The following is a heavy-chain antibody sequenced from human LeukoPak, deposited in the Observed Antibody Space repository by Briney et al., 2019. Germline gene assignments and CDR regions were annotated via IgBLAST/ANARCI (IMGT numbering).Heavy chain of an antibody. D-gene: IGHD4-17*01. CDR2: MYSSGTT. CDR3: ATSPVTTWWFDP. V-gene: IGHV4-59*10. Sequence: SETLSLTCAVYGGSFSGYYWSWIRQPAGKGLEWIGRMYSSGTTNYNPSLKSRVTISVDTSKNQFSLKLSSVTASDTAVYYCATSPVTTWWFDPWGQGTLVTVSS. CDR1: GGSFSGYY. J-gene: IGHJ5*02.